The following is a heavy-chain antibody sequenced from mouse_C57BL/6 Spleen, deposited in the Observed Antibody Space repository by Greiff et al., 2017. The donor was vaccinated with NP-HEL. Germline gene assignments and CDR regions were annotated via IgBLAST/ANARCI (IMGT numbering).Heavy chain of an antibody. CDR1: GYTFTSYG. CDR3: ASRIYQGYFDV. J-gene: IGHJ1*03. CDR2: IYPRSGNT. D-gene: IGHD1-1*01. Sequence: QVQLKQSGAELARPGASVKLSCKASGYTFTSYGISWVKQRTGQGLEWIGEIYPRSGNTYYNEKFKGKATLTADKSSSTAYMELRSLTSEDSAVYFCASRIYQGYFDVWGTGTTVTVSS. V-gene: IGHV1-81*01.